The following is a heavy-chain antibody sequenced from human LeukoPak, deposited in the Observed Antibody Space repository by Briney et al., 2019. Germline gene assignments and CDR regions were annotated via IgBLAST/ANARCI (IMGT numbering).Heavy chain of an antibody. CDR3: ARDSLRYSSSSRPISDFDY. CDR1: GFTFSSYS. Sequence: PGGSLRLSCAASGFTFSSYSMNWVRQAPGKGLEWVSYISSSSSTIYYADSVKGRFTISRDNAKNSLYLQMNSLRAEDTAVYYCARDSLRYSSSSRPISDFDYWGQGTLVTVSS. CDR2: ISSSSSTI. J-gene: IGHJ4*02. D-gene: IGHD6-6*01. V-gene: IGHV3-48*04.